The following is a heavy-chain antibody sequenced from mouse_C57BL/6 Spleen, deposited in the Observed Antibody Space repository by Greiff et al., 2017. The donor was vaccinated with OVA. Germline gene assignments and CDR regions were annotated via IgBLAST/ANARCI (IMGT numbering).Heavy chain of an antibody. V-gene: IGHV8-12*01. CDR3: ARTSYYYCSNYWYFDV. CDR2: IYWDDDK. D-gene: IGHD1-1*01. Sequence: QVTLKESGPGILQSSQTLSLTCSFSGFSLSTSGMGVSWIRQPSGKGLEWLVHIYWDDDKRYNPFLKSRTIISKDTSRNQVCLNIIRVDTADTASYYCARTSYYYCSNYWYFDVWGTGTTVTVSS. J-gene: IGHJ1*03. CDR1: GFSLSTSGMG.